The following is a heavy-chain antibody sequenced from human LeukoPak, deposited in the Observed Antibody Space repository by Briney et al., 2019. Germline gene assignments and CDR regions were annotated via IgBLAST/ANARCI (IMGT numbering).Heavy chain of an antibody. J-gene: IGHJ5*02. V-gene: IGHV4-59*01. Sequence: TSETLSLTCTISGGSISSYHWSWIRQPRGKGLEWIVYMCYSGSTNYNPSLKSRVTISVDTSKNQFSLKLSSVTAADTAVYYCARASSGYCSGGSCYNWFDPWGQGTLVTVSS. CDR1: GGSISSYH. CDR3: ARASSGYCSGGSCYNWFDP. CDR2: MCYSGST. D-gene: IGHD2-15*01.